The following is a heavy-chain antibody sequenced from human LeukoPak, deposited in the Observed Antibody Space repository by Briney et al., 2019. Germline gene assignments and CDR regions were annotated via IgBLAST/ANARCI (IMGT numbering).Heavy chain of an antibody. CDR1: GGSFSGYY. CDR3: ARVHPVDPYCSGGSCYSGDWFDP. D-gene: IGHD2-15*01. CDR2: IYHSGST. J-gene: IGHJ5*02. V-gene: IGHV4-34*01. Sequence: RTSETLSLTCAVYGGSFSGYYWGWIRQPPGKGLEWIGEIYHSGSTNYNPSLKSRVTISVDKSKNQFSLKLSSVTAADTAVYYCARVHPVDPYCSGGSCYSGDWFDPWGQGTLVTVSS.